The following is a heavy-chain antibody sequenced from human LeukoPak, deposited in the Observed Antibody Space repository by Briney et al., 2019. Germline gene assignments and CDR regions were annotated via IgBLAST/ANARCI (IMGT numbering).Heavy chain of an antibody. V-gene: IGHV4-34*01. CDR1: GGSMSSYY. Sequence: SETLSLTCTDSGGSMSSYYWSWIRQPPGKGLEWIGEINHSGSTNYNPSLKSRVTISVDTSKNQFSLKLSSVTAADTAVYYCARKSRYSYGYPYYFDYWGQGTLVTVSS. CDR2: INHSGST. CDR3: ARKSRYSYGYPYYFDY. J-gene: IGHJ4*02. D-gene: IGHD5-18*01.